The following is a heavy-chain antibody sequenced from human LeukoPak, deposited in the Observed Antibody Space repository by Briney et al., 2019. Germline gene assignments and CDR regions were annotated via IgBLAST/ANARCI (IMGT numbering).Heavy chain of an antibody. CDR1: GGPISSSDYY. CDR3: ARQANYYFHMDV. CDR2: LDYSGPT. J-gene: IGHJ6*03. Sequence: SETLSLTCTVSGGPISSSDYYWGWIRQPPGKGLEWIGSLDYSGPTYYNPSLKSRVTISVDTSKNQFSLKLNSVTAADTAVYYCARQANYYFHMDVWGKGTTATVSS. V-gene: IGHV4-39*01.